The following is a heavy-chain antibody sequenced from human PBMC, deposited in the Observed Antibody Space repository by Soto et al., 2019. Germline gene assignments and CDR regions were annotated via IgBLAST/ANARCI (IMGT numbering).Heavy chain of an antibody. CDR3: ARDEAVIRGVIKRGGGLEL. D-gene: IGHD3-10*01. J-gene: IGHJ6*02. CDR1: GATFTKYA. V-gene: IGHV1-69*19. Sequence: QVQLEQSGAEVKMPGSSVTVSCKAYGATFTKYAFNWVRQAPGQGLEWMGGISPLFGSTNYAERFQGRLTGTTNESTSTVFMELSSLTSDDTAIYYCARDEAVIRGVIKRGGGLELWGQGTTVIVSS. CDR2: ISPLFGST.